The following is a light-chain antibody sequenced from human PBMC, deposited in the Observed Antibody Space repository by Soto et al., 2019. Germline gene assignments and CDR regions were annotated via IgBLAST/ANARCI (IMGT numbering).Light chain of an antibody. J-gene: IGKJ4*01. Sequence: EIVLTQSPGTLSLSPGERATLSCRASQSVSSSYLAWYQQKPGQATRLLIYGASSRATCIPDRFSGSGSGTDFTLTISRLEPEDCAVYYCHQYDSSPLTFGGGTKVEIK. CDR1: QSVSSSY. CDR3: HQYDSSPLT. CDR2: GAS. V-gene: IGKV3-20*01.